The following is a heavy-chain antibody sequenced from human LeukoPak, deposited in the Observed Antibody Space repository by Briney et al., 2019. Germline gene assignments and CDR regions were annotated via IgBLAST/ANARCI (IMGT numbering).Heavy chain of an antibody. CDR3: AREEDSSGYYDY. D-gene: IGHD3-22*01. CDR1: GGSISSYY. J-gene: IGHJ4*02. CDR2: IYYSGST. V-gene: IGHV4-59*01. Sequence: PSETLSLTCTVSGGSISSYYWSWIRQPPGKGLEWIGYIYYSGSTNYNPSLKSRVTISVDTSKNQFSLKPSSVTAADTAVYYCAREEDSSGYYDYWGQGTLVTVSS.